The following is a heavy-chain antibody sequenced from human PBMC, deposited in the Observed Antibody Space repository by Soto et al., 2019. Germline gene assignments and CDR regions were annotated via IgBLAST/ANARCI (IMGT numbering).Heavy chain of an antibody. V-gene: IGHV3-11*06. CDR3: ARYAAEVTTFFDQ. Sequence: PGGSLKLSCAASGFIFNYYYMIWIRQAPGKGLEWLSNISGSSGSKKYADAGKGRFTISRDNAKKSLYLEMHSLRAEDTAMYCCARYAAEVTTFFDQWGQGTLVTVSS. J-gene: IGHJ4*02. CDR2: ISGSSGSK. CDR1: GFIFNYYY. D-gene: IGHD4-17*01.